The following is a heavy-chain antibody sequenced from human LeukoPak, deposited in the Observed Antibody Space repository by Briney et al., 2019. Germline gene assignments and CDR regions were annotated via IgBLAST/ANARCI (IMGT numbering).Heavy chain of an antibody. Sequence: ASVKVSCKSSGYTFTSYGVSWVRQAPGQGLDWMAWINPYNGNTDYVQNLQGRVTMTTDTSTSTAYMELRNLRSDDTAVYYCARGGITGTMWWFDHWGQGTLVTVSS. V-gene: IGHV1-18*01. CDR1: GYTFTSYG. J-gene: IGHJ5*02. CDR3: ARGGITGTMWWFDH. D-gene: IGHD1-20*01. CDR2: INPYNGNT.